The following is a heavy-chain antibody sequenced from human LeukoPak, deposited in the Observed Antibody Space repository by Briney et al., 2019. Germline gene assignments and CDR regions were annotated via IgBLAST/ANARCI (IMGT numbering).Heavy chain of an antibody. Sequence: PGGTLRLSCAASGFTVSNYGLSWVRQAPGKGLEWVSGITGSGGSTYYADSVKGRFTISRDNSKNTLYLQMNSLRAEDTAVYYCAKCLARDYYDSSGPKYYFDYWGQGTLVTVSS. CDR2: ITGSGGST. V-gene: IGHV3-23*01. CDR1: GFTVSNYG. CDR3: AKCLARDYYDSSGPKYYFDY. D-gene: IGHD3-22*01. J-gene: IGHJ4*02.